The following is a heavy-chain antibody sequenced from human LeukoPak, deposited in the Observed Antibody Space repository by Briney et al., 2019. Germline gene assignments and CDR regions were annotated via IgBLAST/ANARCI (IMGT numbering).Heavy chain of an antibody. CDR1: GFTFSSYE. Sequence: GGSLRLSCAASGFTFSSYEMNWVRQAPGKGLEWVATIKQDGSEKYYVDSVKGRFTMSRDNAKNSLYLQMNSLRVEDTAVYYCARVGQWLVFDYWGQGTLVTVSS. J-gene: IGHJ4*02. CDR2: IKQDGSEK. V-gene: IGHV3-7*01. D-gene: IGHD6-19*01. CDR3: ARVGQWLVFDY.